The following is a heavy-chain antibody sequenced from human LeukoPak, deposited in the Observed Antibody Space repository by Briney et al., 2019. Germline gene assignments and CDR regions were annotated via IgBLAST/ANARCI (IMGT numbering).Heavy chain of an antibody. CDR2: INLSGGST. V-gene: IGHV1-46*03. CDR1: GYTFTSYY. D-gene: IGHD2-2*02. Sequence: ASVKVSCKASGYTFTSYYMHWDRQPPGQGLERMGIINLSGGSTSYAQKFHGRVSMTMDTSTGTVYMEMSRLRSEETAVYYSAKGVVVPAAILHRSGYWFDTWGQGTLVTVSS. CDR3: AKGVVVPAAILHRSGYWFDT. J-gene: IGHJ5*02.